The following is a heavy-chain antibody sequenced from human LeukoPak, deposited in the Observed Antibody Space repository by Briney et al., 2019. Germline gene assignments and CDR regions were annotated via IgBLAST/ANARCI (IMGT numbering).Heavy chain of an antibody. J-gene: IGHJ4*02. CDR2: VNADGGNT. Sequence: GGSLRLSCAASGFTFSGYAMHWVRQAPGKGLEWVSTVNADGGNTYYADSVKGRFTISRDNSKSTLILQMNSLRVEDTALYYCTKRVKYGGTWDHFADWGQGTLVTVSS. CDR3: TKRVKYGGTWDHFAD. D-gene: IGHD1-26*01. V-gene: IGHV3-23*01. CDR1: GFTFSGYA.